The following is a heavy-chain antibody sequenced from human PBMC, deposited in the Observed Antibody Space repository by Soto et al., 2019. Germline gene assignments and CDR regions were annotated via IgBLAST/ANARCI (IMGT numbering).Heavy chain of an antibody. CDR1: GFAFSTYG. CDR2: ISYDGTDK. V-gene: IGHV3-30*18. J-gene: IGHJ5*02. CDR3: ANDFGAWSDS. Sequence: QVHLVESGGGVVQPGRSLTISCVGSGFAFSTYGMHWVRQAPAKGLEWVALISYDGTDKYYADSVKGRFSISRDNSKQTLSLPMYSLRPEDTAVYYCANDFGAWSDSWGQGTLVNVSS. D-gene: IGHD3-10*01.